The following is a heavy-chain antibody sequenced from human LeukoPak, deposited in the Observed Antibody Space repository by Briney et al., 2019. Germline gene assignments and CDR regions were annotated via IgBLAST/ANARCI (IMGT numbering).Heavy chain of an antibody. V-gene: IGHV3-33*01. J-gene: IGHJ2*01. CDR1: GFTFSRYA. CDR3: ARAPPTDWYFDL. CDR2: IWYDGTKQ. Sequence: PGGSLRLSCAASGFTFSRYAMHWVRQAPGKGLEWVAAIWYDGTKQYYAESVQGRITISRDDSTNTLYLEMNTLRAEDTAVYYCARAPPTDWYFDLWGRGTLVTVSS.